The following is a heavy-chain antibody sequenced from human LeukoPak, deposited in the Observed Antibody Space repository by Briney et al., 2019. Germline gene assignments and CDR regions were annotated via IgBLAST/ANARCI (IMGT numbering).Heavy chain of an antibody. V-gene: IGHV3-30*04. D-gene: IGHD2-15*01. CDR3: ARDALEVVAATRGELLEAEDYYYGMDV. CDR2: ISYDGSNK. J-gene: IGHJ6*04. Sequence: GGSLRLSCAASGFTFSSYAMHWVRQAPGKGLEWVAVISYDGSNKYYAASVKGRFTISRDNSKNTLYLQMNSLRAEDTAVYYCARDALEVVAATRGELLEAEDYYYGMDVWGKGTTVTVSS. CDR1: GFTFSSYA.